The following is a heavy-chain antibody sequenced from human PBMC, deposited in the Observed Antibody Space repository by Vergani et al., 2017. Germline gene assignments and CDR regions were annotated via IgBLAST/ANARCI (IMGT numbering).Heavy chain of an antibody. CDR1: GFTFSSYA. V-gene: IGHV3-23*04. Sequence: MQLVESGGGVIQPGGSLRLSCAASGFTFSSYAMSWVRQVPGKGLEWVSGISGSGGNTYYANSVKGRFTISRDNSKNTLYLQMNSLRADDTAVYYCAKGVYCSSTSCYEGRGYYYGMGVWGQGTTVTFSS. J-gene: IGHJ6*02. CDR2: ISGSGGNT. D-gene: IGHD2-2*01. CDR3: AKGVYCSSTSCYEGRGYYYGMGV.